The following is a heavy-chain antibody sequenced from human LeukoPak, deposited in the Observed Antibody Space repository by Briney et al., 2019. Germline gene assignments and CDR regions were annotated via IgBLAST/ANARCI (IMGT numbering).Heavy chain of an antibody. V-gene: IGHV3-7*05. CDR1: GFTFSSYW. CDR3: ARDLSYGTSSGGSFDY. J-gene: IGHJ4*02. D-gene: IGHD6-6*01. Sequence: GGSLRLSCAASGFTFSSYWMSWVRQAPGKGLEWVANIKEDGSEKYYVDSVKGRFTISRDNAKNSLYLQMNTLRAEDTAVYYCARDLSYGTSSGGSFDYWGQGTLVTVSS. CDR2: IKEDGSEK.